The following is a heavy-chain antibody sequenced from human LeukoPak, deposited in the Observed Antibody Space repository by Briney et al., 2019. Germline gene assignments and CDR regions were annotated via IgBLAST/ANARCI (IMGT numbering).Heavy chain of an antibody. CDR1: GYTFTGYY. J-gene: IGHJ4*02. Sequence: ASVKVSCKGSGYTFTGYYLHWVRQAPGQGLGWMGLINPNSGGKNYAQKVQGRVTMTSDTSISTAYMELRSLRSDDTAVYYCARGGEDILTGYYRAFDYWGQGTLVTVSS. CDR2: INPNSGGK. V-gene: IGHV1-2*02. CDR3: ARGGEDILTGYYRAFDY. D-gene: IGHD3-9*01.